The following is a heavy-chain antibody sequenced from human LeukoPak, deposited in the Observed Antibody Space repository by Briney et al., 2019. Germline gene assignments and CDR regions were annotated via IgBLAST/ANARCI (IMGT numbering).Heavy chain of an antibody. D-gene: IGHD3-22*01. CDR3: ARASYYYDSSGYYHDGYFDY. J-gene: IGHJ4*02. V-gene: IGHV4-34*01. Sequence: SETLTLTCAVYGGPFSGYYWSWIRQPPGKGLEWIGEINHSGSTNYNPSLKSRVTISVDTSKNQFSLKLSSVTAADTAVYYCARASYYYDSSGYYHDGYFDYWGQGTLVTVSS. CDR1: GGPFSGYY. CDR2: INHSGST.